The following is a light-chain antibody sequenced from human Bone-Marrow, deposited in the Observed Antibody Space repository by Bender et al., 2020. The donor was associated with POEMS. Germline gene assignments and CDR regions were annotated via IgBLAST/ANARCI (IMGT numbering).Light chain of an antibody. CDR3: AEWDAGLSGGV. J-gene: IGLJ3*02. V-gene: IGLV1-44*01. CDR1: NSNIGTNA. Sequence: QSVLTQPPSASGTPGQRVTISCSGSNSNIGTNAVNWYQQFPGTAPKLLIYRDNQRPPGVPCRFYAFKSGTSASLAISGLQSEDEADYYCAEWDAGLSGGVFGGGTKLTVL. CDR2: RDN.